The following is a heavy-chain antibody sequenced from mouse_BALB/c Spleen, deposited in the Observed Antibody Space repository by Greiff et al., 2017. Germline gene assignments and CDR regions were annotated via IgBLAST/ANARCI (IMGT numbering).Heavy chain of an antibody. D-gene: IGHD2-14*01. Sequence: VQLQESGPEVVRPGVSVKISCKGSGYTFTDYAMHWVKQSHAKSLEWIGVISTYNGNTNYNQKFKGKATMTVDKSSSTAYMELARLTSEDSAIYYCARSIPYRYDEGYWYFDVWGAGTTVTVSS. CDR2: ISTYNGNT. CDR3: ARSIPYRYDEGYWYFDV. V-gene: IGHV1-67*01. J-gene: IGHJ1*01. CDR1: GYTFTDYA.